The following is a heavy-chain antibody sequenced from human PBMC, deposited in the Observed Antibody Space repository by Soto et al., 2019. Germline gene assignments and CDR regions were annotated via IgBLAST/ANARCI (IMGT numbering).Heavy chain of an antibody. V-gene: IGHV3-48*01. Sequence: GGSLRLSCAASGFTFSTYSMNWVRQAPGKGLEWVSYISSSSSTIFYTDSVKGRFTVSRDNAKNSLYLQMNSLRAEDTAVYYCARRGSEYNWFDSWGQGTLVTVSS. CDR1: GFTFSTYS. CDR3: ARRGSEYNWFDS. CDR2: ISSSSSTI. J-gene: IGHJ5*01. D-gene: IGHD3-10*01.